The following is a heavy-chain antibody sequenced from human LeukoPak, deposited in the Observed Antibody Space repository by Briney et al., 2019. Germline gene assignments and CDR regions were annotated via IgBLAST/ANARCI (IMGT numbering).Heavy chain of an antibody. CDR3: AREVDYGDYVHFDY. J-gene: IGHJ4*02. CDR1: GFTFSNYG. CDR2: ISYDGNNK. D-gene: IGHD4-17*01. Sequence: PGGSLRLSCAASGFTFSNYGIHWVRQAPGKGLEWVAVISYDGNNKYYADSVKGRFTISGDNSKNTLFLQMNSLRAEDTAVYYCAREVDYGDYVHFDYWGQGTLVTVSS. V-gene: IGHV3-30*03.